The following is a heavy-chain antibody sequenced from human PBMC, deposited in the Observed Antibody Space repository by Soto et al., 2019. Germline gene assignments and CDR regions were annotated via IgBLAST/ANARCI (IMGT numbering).Heavy chain of an antibody. Sequence: ASVKVSCKASGYTFTSYGISWVRQAPGQGLEWMGWISAYNGNTNYAQKLQGRVTMTTDTSTSTAYMELRSLRSDDTAVYYCARDPIAVAGTQGWFDPWAREPWSPSPQ. CDR3: ARDPIAVAGTQGWFDP. V-gene: IGHV1-18*04. CDR2: ISAYNGNT. D-gene: IGHD6-19*01. CDR1: GYTFTSYG. J-gene: IGHJ5*02.